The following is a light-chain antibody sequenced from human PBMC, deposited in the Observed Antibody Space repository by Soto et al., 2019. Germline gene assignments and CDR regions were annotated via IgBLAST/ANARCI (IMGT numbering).Light chain of an antibody. CDR3: QQYGSAYT. J-gene: IGKJ2*01. Sequence: EIVLTQSPGTLSLSPGEGATLSCRASQSVNSNYFAWYQQKPGQAPRLLIYGASNRATGIPDRFSGSGSGTESTLLISRLEPEDFAVYYCQQYGSAYTFGQGTKLEIK. CDR2: GAS. V-gene: IGKV3-20*01. CDR1: QSVNSNY.